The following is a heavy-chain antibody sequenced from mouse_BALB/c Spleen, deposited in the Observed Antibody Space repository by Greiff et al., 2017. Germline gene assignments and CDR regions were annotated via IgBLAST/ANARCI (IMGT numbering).Heavy chain of an antibody. CDR1: GFTFSDYY. D-gene: IGHD1-1*01. CDR3: ARGPYGTYFDY. CDR2: ISDGGSYT. V-gene: IGHV5-4*02. Sequence: DVHLVESGGGLVKPGGSLKLSCAASGFTFSDYYMYWVRQTPEKRLEWVATISDGGSYTYYPDSVKGRFTISRDNAKNNLYLQMSSLKSEDTAMYYCARGPYGTYFDYWGQGTTLTVSS. J-gene: IGHJ2*01.